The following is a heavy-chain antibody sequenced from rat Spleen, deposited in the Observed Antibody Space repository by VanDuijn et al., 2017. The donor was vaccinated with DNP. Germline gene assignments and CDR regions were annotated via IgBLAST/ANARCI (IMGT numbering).Heavy chain of an antibody. CDR1: GITFSNSG. D-gene: IGHD1-1*01. Sequence: EVQLVESGGGLVQPGRSLKLSCAASGITFSNSGMHWIRQAPTKGLEWVTSISPSGGGTYYRDSVKGRFTISRENAKSTLYLQMNSLRSEDMATYYCAIHRVLQWAIYFDSWGQGVMVTVSS. J-gene: IGHJ2*01. CDR2: ISPSGGGT. CDR3: AIHRVLQWAIYFDS. V-gene: IGHV5-19*01.